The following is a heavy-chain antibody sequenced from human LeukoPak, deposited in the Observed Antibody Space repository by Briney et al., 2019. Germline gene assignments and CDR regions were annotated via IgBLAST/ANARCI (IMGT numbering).Heavy chain of an antibody. CDR3: ARAAGWFDP. CDR1: GFSFSNSA. V-gene: IGHV3-11*01. Sequence: GGSLRLSCAASGFSFSNSAMSWIRQAPGKGLEWVSYISSSSNNIHYANSVRGRFTISRDNAKNSVYLQMNSLRAEDTAIYYCARAAGWFDPWGQGTLVTVSS. CDR2: ISSSSNNI. J-gene: IGHJ5*02.